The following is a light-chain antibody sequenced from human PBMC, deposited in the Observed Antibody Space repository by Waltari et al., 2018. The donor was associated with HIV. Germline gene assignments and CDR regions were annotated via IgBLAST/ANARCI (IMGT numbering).Light chain of an antibody. J-gene: IGKJ4*01. CDR1: QSVSSY. Sequence: EIVLTQSPATLSLSPGVRATLSCRASQSVSSYLAWYQQKPGQAPRLLIYDASNRATGIPARFSGSGSGTDFTRTISSLEPEDFAVYYCQQRSNWRTFGGGTKVEIK. CDR3: QQRSNWRT. CDR2: DAS. V-gene: IGKV3-11*01.